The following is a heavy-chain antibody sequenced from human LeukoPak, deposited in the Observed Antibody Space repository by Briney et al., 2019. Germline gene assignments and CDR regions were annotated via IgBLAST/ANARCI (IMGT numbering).Heavy chain of an antibody. D-gene: IGHD6-19*01. Sequence: ASVKVSCKASGYTFTSYAMNWVRQAPGQGLEWMGWINTNTGNPTYAQGFTGRFVFSLDASVSTAYLQISSLKAEDTAVYCCARGPSSGWRYPDYWGQGTLVTVSS. V-gene: IGHV7-4-1*02. CDR1: GYTFTSYA. CDR2: INTNTGNP. CDR3: ARGPSSGWRYPDY. J-gene: IGHJ4*02.